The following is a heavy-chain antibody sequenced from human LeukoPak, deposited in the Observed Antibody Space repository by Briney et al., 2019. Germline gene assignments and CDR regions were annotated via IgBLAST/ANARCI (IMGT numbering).Heavy chain of an antibody. CDR2: IKSKTDGGTT. V-gene: IGHV3-15*01. D-gene: IGHD6-13*01. J-gene: IGHJ4*02. CDR3: TTEVAAAGIGYYFDY. Sequence: WIRQPPGKGLEWVGRIKSKTDGGTTDYAAPVKGRFTISRDDSKNTLYLQMNSLKTEDTAVYYCTTEVAAAGIGYYFDYWGQGTLVTVSS.